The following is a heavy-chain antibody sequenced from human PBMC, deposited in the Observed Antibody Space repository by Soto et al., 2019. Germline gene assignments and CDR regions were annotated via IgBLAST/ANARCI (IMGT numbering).Heavy chain of an antibody. D-gene: IGHD3-9*01. Sequence: PSETLSLTCTVSGGSISSYYWSWIRQPPGKGLEWIGYIFYSGSTNYNPSLKSRVTISVDTSKNQFSLKLSSVTAADTAVYYCARHYYDILTGSYWLDPWGQGTLVTVSS. CDR1: GGSISSYY. J-gene: IGHJ5*02. V-gene: IGHV4-59*08. CDR3: ARHYYDILTGSYWLDP. CDR2: IFYSGST.